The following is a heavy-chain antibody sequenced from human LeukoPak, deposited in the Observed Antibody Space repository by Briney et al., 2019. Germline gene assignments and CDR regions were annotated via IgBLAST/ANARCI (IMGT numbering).Heavy chain of an antibody. CDR2: IYHSGST. CDR1: GYSISSGYY. V-gene: IGHV4-38-2*02. CDR3: ARVFDSGSQAYFYYMDV. Sequence: SETLSLTCTVSGYSISSGYYWGWIRQPPGKGLEWIGSIYHSGSTYYNPSLKSRVTISVDTSKNQFSLKLSSVTAADTAVYYCARVFDSGSQAYFYYMDVWGKGTTVTISS. J-gene: IGHJ6*03. D-gene: IGHD3-10*01.